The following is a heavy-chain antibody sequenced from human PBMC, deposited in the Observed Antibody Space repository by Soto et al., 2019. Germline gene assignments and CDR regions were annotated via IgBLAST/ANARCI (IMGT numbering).Heavy chain of an antibody. V-gene: IGHV1-2*02. CDR2: INPNSGGT. D-gene: IGHD1-7*01. CDR3: AKEPATTKPEGVDF. CDR1: GYTFSDYY. Sequence: ASVKVSCKASGYTFSDYYIHWVRQAPGQGLEWMGWINPNSGGTKYAPKFQGGVTMTRDTSITTAYMELSRLRSGDTAVYYCAKEPATTKPEGVDFWGQGTLVTVSS. J-gene: IGHJ4*02.